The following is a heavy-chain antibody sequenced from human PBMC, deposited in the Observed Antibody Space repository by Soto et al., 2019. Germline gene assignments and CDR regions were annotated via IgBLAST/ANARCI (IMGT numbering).Heavy chain of an antibody. D-gene: IGHD4-17*01. CDR1: GFTFINYG. V-gene: IGHV3-30*03. CDR3: VRIVKTTMTTLDY. J-gene: IGHJ4*02. CDR2: MSYDGSNT. Sequence: GGSLRLSCAASGFTFINYGMHWVRQAPGKGLEWVAVMSYDGSNTYYADSVKGRFTISRDNAKNSLYLQMNSLRDEDTAVYYCVRIVKTTMTTLDYWGQGTLVTVSS.